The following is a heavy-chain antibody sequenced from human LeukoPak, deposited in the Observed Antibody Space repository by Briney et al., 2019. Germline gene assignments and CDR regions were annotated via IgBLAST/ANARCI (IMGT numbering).Heavy chain of an antibody. J-gene: IGHJ4*02. D-gene: IGHD1-1*01. CDR1: GGSFSGYY. Sequence: SETLSLTCAVYGGSFSGYYWGWIRQPPGKGLEWIGSIFYSGSTYYNPSLERRVTISVDTPKNQFSLKQSSVTAADTAVFYCARHLITAAAGTLGNYFDYWGQGTLVTVSS. V-gene: IGHV4-34*12. CDR2: IFYSGST. CDR3: ARHLITAAAGTLGNYFDY.